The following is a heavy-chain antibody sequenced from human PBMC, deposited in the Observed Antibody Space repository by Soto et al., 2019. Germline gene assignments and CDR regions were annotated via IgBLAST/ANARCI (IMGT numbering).Heavy chain of an antibody. J-gene: IGHJ4*02. V-gene: IGHV3-23*01. D-gene: IGHD4-17*01. CDR3: AKDWPGTSSVTSDY. Sequence: GGSLRLSCAASGFTFSSYAMSWVRQAPGKGLEWVSAISGSGGSTYYADSVKGRFTISRDNSKNTLYLQMNSLRADDTAMYFCAKDWPGTSSVTSDYWGQGTLVTVSS. CDR2: ISGSGGST. CDR1: GFTFSSYA.